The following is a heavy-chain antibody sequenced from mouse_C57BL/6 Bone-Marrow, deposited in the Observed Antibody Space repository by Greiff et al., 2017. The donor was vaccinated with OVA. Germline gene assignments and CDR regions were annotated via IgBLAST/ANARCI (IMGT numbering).Heavy chain of an antibody. D-gene: IGHD2-4*01. CDR2: IYPRSGNT. CDR1: GYNFTSYG. CDR3: ARKFYDYFYYFDY. J-gene: IGHJ2*01. V-gene: IGHV1-81*01. Sequence: QVQLKQSGAELARPGASVKLSCKASGYNFTSYGISWVKQRTGQGLEWIGEIYPRSGNTYYNEKFKGKATLTADKSSSTAYMELRSLTSEDSAVYFCARKFYDYFYYFDYWGQGTTLTVSS.